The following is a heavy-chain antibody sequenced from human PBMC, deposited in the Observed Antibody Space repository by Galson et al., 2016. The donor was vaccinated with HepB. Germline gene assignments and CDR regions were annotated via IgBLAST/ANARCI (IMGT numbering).Heavy chain of an antibody. CDR3: AREGNAGQSFDS. Sequence: SETLSLTCTVSGGSISSYYWSWFRQPAGKGLEWIGRIYASGSTNYNPSLKSRVTMSVDTSKNQFSLKLSSVTAADTAVYYCAREGNAGQSFDSWGQGTLVTVSS. V-gene: IGHV4-4*07. J-gene: IGHJ4*02. D-gene: IGHD1-1*01. CDR1: GGSISSYY. CDR2: IYASGST.